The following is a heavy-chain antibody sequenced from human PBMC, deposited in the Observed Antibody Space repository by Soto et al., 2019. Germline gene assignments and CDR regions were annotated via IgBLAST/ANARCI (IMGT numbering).Heavy chain of an antibody. J-gene: IGHJ4*02. CDR1: GYTFTSYD. V-gene: IGHV1-18*01. Sequence: ASVKVSCKASGYTFTSYDINWVRQAPGQGLEWMGWISANNGNTNYAQKFQGRVTMTTDTSTSTVYMELRSLRSDDTAVYYCARVKTSNEWLVLPFDYWGQGALVTAPQ. CDR2: ISANNGNT. CDR3: ARVKTSNEWLVLPFDY. D-gene: IGHD6-19*01.